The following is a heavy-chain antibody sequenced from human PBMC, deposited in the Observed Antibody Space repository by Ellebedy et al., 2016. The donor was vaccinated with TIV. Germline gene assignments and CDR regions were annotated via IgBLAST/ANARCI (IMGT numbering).Heavy chain of an antibody. Sequence: AASVKVSCKASGGTFSSYAISWVRQAPGQGLEWMGGIIPIFGTANYAQKFQGRVTMTRDTSISTAYLDLSRLTSDDTAVYYCARDLRWTDSFDMWGQGTMVTVSS. V-gene: IGHV1-69*05. CDR2: IIPIFGTA. D-gene: IGHD4-23*01. CDR3: ARDLRWTDSFDM. J-gene: IGHJ3*02. CDR1: GGTFSSYA.